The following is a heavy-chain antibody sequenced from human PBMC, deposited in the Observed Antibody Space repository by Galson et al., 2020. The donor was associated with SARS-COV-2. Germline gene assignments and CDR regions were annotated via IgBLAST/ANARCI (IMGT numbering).Heavy chain of an antibody. CDR3: AKVGRYNWNDMYYFDY. CDR1: GFTFNNYA. CDR2: LSGSGIKT. J-gene: IGHJ4*02. Sequence: GGSLRLSCVASGFTFNNYAMAWVRQAPGKGLEWVSALSGSGIKTSYADSVQGRFTVSRDTSKNTLYLQMNSLRAEDTAVYFCAKVGRYNWNDMYYFDYWGQGTQVTVSS. D-gene: IGHD1-1*01. V-gene: IGHV3-23*01.